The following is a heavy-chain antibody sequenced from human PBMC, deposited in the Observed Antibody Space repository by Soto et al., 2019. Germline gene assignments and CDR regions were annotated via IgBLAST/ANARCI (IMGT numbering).Heavy chain of an antibody. CDR3: ARAVDTSMAPGTGS. CDR2: ISAYNGNT. V-gene: IGHV1-18*01. D-gene: IGHD5-18*01. J-gene: IGHJ5*02. CDR1: GYTFTSYG. Sequence: ASVKVSCKASGYTFTSYGISWVRQAPGQGLEWMGWISAYNGNTNYAQKLQGRVTMTTDTSTSTAYMELSSLRSEDTAMYYCARAVDTSMAPGTGSWGQRSPVTGSS.